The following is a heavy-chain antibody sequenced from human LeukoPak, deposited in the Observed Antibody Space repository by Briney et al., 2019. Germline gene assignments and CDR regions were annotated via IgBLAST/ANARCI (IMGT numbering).Heavy chain of an antibody. V-gene: IGHV3-23*01. CDR2: ISGSDNT. J-gene: IGHJ4*02. CDR3: AKGVRFLDWWILDY. Sequence: GGSLRLSCAASGFTFSYYAMSWVRQAPGRGLEWVSGISGSDNTYYADSVKGRFTISRDYSKNTLYLQMNILRAEDTAIYFCAKGVRFLDWWILDYWGQGSLVTVSS. CDR1: GFTFSYYA. D-gene: IGHD3-9*01.